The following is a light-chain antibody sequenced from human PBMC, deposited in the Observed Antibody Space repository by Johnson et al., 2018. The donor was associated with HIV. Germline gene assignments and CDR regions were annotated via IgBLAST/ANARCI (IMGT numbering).Light chain of an antibody. J-gene: IGLJ1*01. CDR2: DNN. V-gene: IGLV1-51*01. Sequence: QSVLTQPPSVSAAPGQKVTISCSGSSSNIGNNYVSWYQQLPGTAPKLLIYDNNKRPSGIPDRFSGSKSGTSATLGITGLQTGDEADYYCGTGDSSLSASFFGTGTKVTVL. CDR3: GTGDSSLSASF. CDR1: SSNIGNNY.